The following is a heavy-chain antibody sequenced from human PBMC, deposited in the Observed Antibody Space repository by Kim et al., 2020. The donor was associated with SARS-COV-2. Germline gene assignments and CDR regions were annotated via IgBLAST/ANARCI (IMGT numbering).Heavy chain of an antibody. D-gene: IGHD3-9*01. J-gene: IGHJ4*02. CDR3: AKGAYYDILTGYYGLDY. Sequence: GEGQFTISRDNYKNTLYMQMSSLRAEDTAVYYCAKGAYYDILTGYYGLDYWGQGTLVTVSS. V-gene: IGHV3-30*02.